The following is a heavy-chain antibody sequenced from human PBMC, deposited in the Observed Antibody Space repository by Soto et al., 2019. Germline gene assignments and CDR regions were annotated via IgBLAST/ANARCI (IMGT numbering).Heavy chain of an antibody. CDR1: GGTFSSYA. CDR3: ARGYYDFWSGYFGSPWNWFDP. CDR2: IIPIFGTA. Sequence: SVKVSCKASGGTFSSYAISWVRQAPGQGLEWMGGIIPIFGTANYAQKFQGRVTITADESTSTAYMELSSLRSEDTAVYYRARGYYDFWSGYFGSPWNWFDPWGQGTLVTVSS. V-gene: IGHV1-69*13. D-gene: IGHD3-3*01. J-gene: IGHJ5*02.